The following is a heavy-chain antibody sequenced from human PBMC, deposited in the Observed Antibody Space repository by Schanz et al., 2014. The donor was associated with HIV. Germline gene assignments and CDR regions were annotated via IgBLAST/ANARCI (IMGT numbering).Heavy chain of an antibody. CDR2: INHNGDT. Sequence: QVQLQQWGAGLLKPSETLSLTCAVYGSFGGTWWNWMRQPPGKGLEWIGDINHNGDTRYNATLKRRLTISLASPKRQFSRTLKSVTAADTAVYFCARATTATFRPTYYFDSWGQGLLATFSS. J-gene: IGHJ4*02. CDR1: GSFGGTW. CDR3: ARATTATFRPTYYFDS. V-gene: IGHV4-34*02. D-gene: IGHD5-12*01.